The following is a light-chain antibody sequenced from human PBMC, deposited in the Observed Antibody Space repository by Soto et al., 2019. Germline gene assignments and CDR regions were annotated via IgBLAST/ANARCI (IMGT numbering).Light chain of an antibody. Sequence: QSALTQPASVSGSPGQSITISCTGTSSDVGGYNHVSWYQHHPGQAPKFLIYDVTKRPSGVPDRFSGSKSGNTASLTISGLQAEDEADYYCCSDAGTYTFVLGTGTKVTVL. CDR2: DVT. CDR3: CSDAGTYTFV. V-gene: IGLV2-11*01. J-gene: IGLJ1*01. CDR1: SSDVGGYNH.